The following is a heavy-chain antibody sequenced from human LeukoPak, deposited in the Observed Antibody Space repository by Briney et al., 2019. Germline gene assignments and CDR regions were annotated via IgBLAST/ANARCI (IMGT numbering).Heavy chain of an antibody. D-gene: IGHD3-10*01. CDR3: ARASRITMVRGVIISAYAFDI. CDR1: GYTFTGYY. V-gene: IGHV1-2*02. Sequence: GASVKVSCKASGYTFTGYYMHWVRQAPGQGLEWMGWINPNSGGTNYAQKFQGRVTMTRDTSISTAYMELSRLRSDDTAVYYCARASRITMVRGVIISAYAFDIWGQGTMVTVSS. J-gene: IGHJ3*02. CDR2: INPNSGGT.